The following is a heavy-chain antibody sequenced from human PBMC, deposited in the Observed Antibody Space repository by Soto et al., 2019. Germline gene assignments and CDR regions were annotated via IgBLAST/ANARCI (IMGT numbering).Heavy chain of an antibody. J-gene: IGHJ6*02. CDR2: IIPSFGTA. D-gene: IGHD4-17*01. CDR3: HLGDYPPKYYYNGMDV. V-gene: IGHV1-69*01. Sequence: QVQLVQSGAEVKKPGSSVKVSCKASGGTFSRYAVTWVRQAPGQGLEWMGGIIPSFGTANYAQKFQGRVTITADESATTAYMELSSLRSEDTAVYYCHLGDYPPKYYYNGMDVWGQGTTVTVSS. CDR1: GGTFSRYA.